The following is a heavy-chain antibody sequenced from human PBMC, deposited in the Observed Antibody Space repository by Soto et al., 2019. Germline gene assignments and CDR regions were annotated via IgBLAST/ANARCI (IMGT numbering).Heavy chain of an antibody. D-gene: IGHD3-9*01. Sequence: QPGGSLRLSCVASGFAFSIYGMHWVRQAPGKGLEWVAVISYDATNEHYADSVKGRFTISRDNSRSIVYLQMNSLKTEDTAVYYCALRGFDILTGWGQGTLVTVSS. V-gene: IGHV3-30*03. J-gene: IGHJ4*02. CDR2: ISYDATNE. CDR3: ALRGFDILTG. CDR1: GFAFSIYG.